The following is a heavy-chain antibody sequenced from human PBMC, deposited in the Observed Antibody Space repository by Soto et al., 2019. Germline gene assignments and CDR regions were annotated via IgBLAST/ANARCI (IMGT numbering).Heavy chain of an antibody. CDR3: AREGLTTGSGVDV. Sequence: SETLSLTCTVSGGSISNYYLSWIRQPAGRALEWIGRIYASGSTNQNPSLKSRVSMSVDTPRNQFSLRPYFVTAADPAVYYRAREGLTTGSGVDVWGQGTTVTVSS. V-gene: IGHV4-4*07. CDR1: GGSISNYY. J-gene: IGHJ6*02. D-gene: IGHD3-22*01. CDR2: IYASGST.